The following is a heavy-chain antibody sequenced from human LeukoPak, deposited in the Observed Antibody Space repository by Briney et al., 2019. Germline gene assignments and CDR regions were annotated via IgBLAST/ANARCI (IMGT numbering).Heavy chain of an antibody. CDR3: ARYPPRGYGYGHRGSRYYFDY. D-gene: IGHD5-18*01. Sequence: SETLSLTCTVSGGSISSYYWSWIRQPPGKGLEWIGYIYYSGSTNYNPSLKSRVTISVDTSKNQFSLKLSSVTAADTAVYYCARYPPRGYGYGHRGSRYYFDYWGQGTLVTVSS. V-gene: IGHV4-59*12. CDR1: GGSISSYY. CDR2: IYYSGST. J-gene: IGHJ4*02.